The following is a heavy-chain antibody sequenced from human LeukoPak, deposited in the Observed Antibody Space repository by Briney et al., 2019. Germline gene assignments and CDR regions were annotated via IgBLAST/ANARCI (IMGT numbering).Heavy chain of an antibody. CDR1: GFTSRKSV. J-gene: IGHJ4*02. CDR3: ANGGYSYGLPAYFDY. Sequence: GGSLRLFCVVSGFTSRKSVMSWVRQPPGKGREGVSSSDTDGDAQYADSVKGRFTISRDNSRDTPYLQMNSLRAEDTAVYYCANGGYSYGLPAYFDYWGQGTLVTVSS. V-gene: IGHV3-23*01. D-gene: IGHD5-18*01. CDR2: SDTDGDA.